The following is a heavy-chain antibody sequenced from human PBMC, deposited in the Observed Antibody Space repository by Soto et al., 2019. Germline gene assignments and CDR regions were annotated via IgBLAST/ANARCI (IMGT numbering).Heavy chain of an antibody. CDR2: IRSSSSTI. CDR1: GFTFSSYS. CDR3: AREDDLLTGYAFDI. J-gene: IGHJ3*02. Sequence: GGSLRLSCAASGFTFSSYSMNWVRQAPGKGLEWVSYIRSSSSTIYYADSVKGRFTISRDNAKNSLYLQMNSLRDEDPAVYYCAREDDLLTGYAFDIWGQGTMVTVSS. D-gene: IGHD3-9*01. V-gene: IGHV3-48*02.